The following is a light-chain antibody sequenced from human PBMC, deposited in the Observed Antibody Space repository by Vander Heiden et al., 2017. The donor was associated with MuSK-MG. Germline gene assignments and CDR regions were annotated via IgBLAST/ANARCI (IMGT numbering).Light chain of an antibody. Sequence: EIVMTQSPATLSVSPGERATLSCRASQSVSSNLAWYQQKPGQAPRLIIYGASHSASGIPDRFSGSGYATEFTLTSSSRQYEDFAVYYGQQDNTWSTFGQGTKVEIK. CDR2: GAS. V-gene: IGKV3-15*01. CDR3: QQDNTWST. CDR1: QSVSSN. J-gene: IGKJ1*01.